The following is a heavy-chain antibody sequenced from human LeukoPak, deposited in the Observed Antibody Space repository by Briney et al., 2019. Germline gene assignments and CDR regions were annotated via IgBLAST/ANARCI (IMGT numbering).Heavy chain of an antibody. V-gene: IGHV4-39*01. D-gene: IGHD3-10*01. J-gene: IGHJ5*02. CDR2: IYYSGNT. Sequence: PSETLSLTCTVSGVSISSSNSYWGWIRQPPGKGLEWIGSIYYSGNTYYNASLKSQVSISIDTSKNQFSLKLSSVTAADTAVYYCARRSETYYYGSGSYYKWFDPWGQGTLVTVSS. CDR1: GVSISSSNSY. CDR3: ARRSETYYYGSGSYYKWFDP.